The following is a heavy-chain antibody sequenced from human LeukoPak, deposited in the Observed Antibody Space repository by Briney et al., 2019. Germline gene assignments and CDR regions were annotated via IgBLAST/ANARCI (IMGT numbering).Heavy chain of an antibody. J-gene: IGHJ4*02. D-gene: IGHD3-22*01. CDR2: IYPGDSDT. CDR3: ARSGRYYYDSSGYYYVYFDY. Sequence: GESLKISCMGSGYSFTSYWIGWVRQMPGKGLEWMGIIYPGDSDTRYSPSFQGQVTISADKSISTAYLQWSSLKASDTAMYYCARSGRYYYDSSGYYYVYFDYWGQGTLVTVSS. CDR1: GYSFTSYW. V-gene: IGHV5-51*01.